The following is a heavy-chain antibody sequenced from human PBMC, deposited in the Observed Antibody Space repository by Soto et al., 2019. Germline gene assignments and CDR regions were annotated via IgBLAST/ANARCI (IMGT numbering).Heavy chain of an antibody. CDR3: ARGRSTYYDFWSGYYTWGWFDP. V-gene: IGHV4-39*07. Sequence: SETLSLTCTVSGGSISSSSYYWGWIRQPPGKGLEWIGSIYHSGSTNYNPSLKSRVTISVDTSKNQFSLKLSSVTAADTAVYYCARGRSTYYDFWSGYYTWGWFDPRGQGTLVTVSS. CDR1: GGSISSSSYY. CDR2: IYHSGST. J-gene: IGHJ5*02. D-gene: IGHD3-3*01.